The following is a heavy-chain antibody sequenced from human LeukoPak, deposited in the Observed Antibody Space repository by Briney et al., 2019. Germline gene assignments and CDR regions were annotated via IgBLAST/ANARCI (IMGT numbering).Heavy chain of an antibody. J-gene: IGHJ4*02. D-gene: IGHD1-26*01. CDR1: GFTVSSNY. CDR3: ASSSGSYFTADY. V-gene: IGHV3-53*01. Sequence: GGSLRLSCAASGFTVSSNYMSWVRQAPGKGLEWVSVIYSGGSTYYADSVKGRFTISRDNSKNTLYLQMNSLRAEDTAVYYRASSSGSYFTADYWGQGTLDTVSS. CDR2: IYSGGST.